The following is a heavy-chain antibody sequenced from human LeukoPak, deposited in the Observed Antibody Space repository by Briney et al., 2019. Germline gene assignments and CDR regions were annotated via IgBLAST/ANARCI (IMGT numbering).Heavy chain of an antibody. CDR1: GFTFSSYA. D-gene: IGHD3-22*01. V-gene: IGHV3-23*01. CDR3: AKVRYYYDSSGHNYFDY. CDR2: ISGSGGST. Sequence: PGGSLRLSCAASGFTFSSYAMSWVRQAPEKGLEWVSGISGSGGSTYYADSVKGRFTISRDNSKNTLYLQMNSLRAEDTAVYYCAKVRYYYDSSGHNYFDYWGQGTLVTVSS. J-gene: IGHJ4*02.